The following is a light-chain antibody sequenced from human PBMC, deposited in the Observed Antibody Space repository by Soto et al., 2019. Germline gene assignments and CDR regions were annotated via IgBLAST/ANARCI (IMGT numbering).Light chain of an antibody. CDR2: LGS. J-gene: IGKJ3*01. V-gene: IGKV2-28*01. CDR1: QTLLHKNGHNY. Sequence: EIVMTQSPLSLPVTPGEPASISCRSSQTLLHKNGHNYLDWYLQKPGQSPQLLIYLGSNRASGVPDRFSGGGSGTDFTLKISRVEAEDVGVYYCKQALQIPLTFGPGTKVDLK. CDR3: KQALQIPLT.